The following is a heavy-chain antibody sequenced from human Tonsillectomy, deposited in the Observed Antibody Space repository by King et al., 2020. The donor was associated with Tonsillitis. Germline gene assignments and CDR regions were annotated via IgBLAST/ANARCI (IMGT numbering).Heavy chain of an antibody. CDR1: GFTFSSYW. CDR2: IKQDGSEK. V-gene: IGHV3-7*04. CDR3: AGGWWVAVAGTGFDP. D-gene: IGHD6-19*01. J-gene: IGHJ5*02. Sequence: VQLVESGGGLVQPGGSLRLSCAASGFTFSSYWMSWVRQAPGKGLEWVANIKQDGSEKYYVDSVKGRFTISRDNAKNSLYLQMNSLGAEDTVVYYCAGGWWVAVAGTGFDPWGQGTLVTVSS.